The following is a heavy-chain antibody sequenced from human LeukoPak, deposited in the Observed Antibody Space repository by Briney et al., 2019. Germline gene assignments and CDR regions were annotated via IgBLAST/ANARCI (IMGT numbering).Heavy chain of an antibody. CDR3: ARVWASNWFDP. J-gene: IGHJ5*02. Sequence: SETLSLTCTVSGGSISSGSYYWSWIRQHPGKGLAWIGYIYYSGSTYYNPSLKSRVTISVDTSKNQFSLKLSSVTAADTAVYYCARVWASNWFDPWGQGTLVTVSS. CDR2: IYYSGST. CDR1: GGSISSGSYY. D-gene: IGHD3-16*01. V-gene: IGHV4-31*03.